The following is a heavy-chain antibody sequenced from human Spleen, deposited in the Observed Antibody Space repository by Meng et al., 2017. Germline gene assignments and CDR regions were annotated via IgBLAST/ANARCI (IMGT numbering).Heavy chain of an antibody. J-gene: IGHJ5*02. CDR1: DYSISSDYY. V-gene: IGHV4-38-2*02. CDR2: VYHSGST. Sequence: GSLRLSCTVSDYSISSDYYWGWIRQPPGKGLEWIGSVYHSGSTYYNPSLKSRVTISVDTSKNQFSLKLTSVTAADTAVYYCARDWRNKWFDPWGQGTLVTVSS. CDR3: ARDWRNKWFDP.